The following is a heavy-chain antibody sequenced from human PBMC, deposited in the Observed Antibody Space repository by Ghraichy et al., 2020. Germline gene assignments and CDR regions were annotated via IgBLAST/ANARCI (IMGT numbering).Heavy chain of an antibody. CDR1: GFTFSSYA. Sequence: GGSLRLSCAASGFTFSSYAMHWVRQAPGKGLEWVAVISYDGSNKYYADSVKGRFTISRDNSKNTLYLQMNSLRAEDTAVYYCARCPLPGCSGGSCYRRAYLDYWGQGTLVTVSS. J-gene: IGHJ4*02. D-gene: IGHD2-15*01. CDR3: ARCPLPGCSGGSCYRRAYLDY. CDR2: ISYDGSNK. V-gene: IGHV3-30-3*01.